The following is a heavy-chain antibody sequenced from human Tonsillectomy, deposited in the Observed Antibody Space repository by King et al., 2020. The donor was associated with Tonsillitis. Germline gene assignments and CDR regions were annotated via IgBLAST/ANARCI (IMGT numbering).Heavy chain of an antibody. CDR1: GFTFDDYG. CDR3: ARESGDLYYYHYMDV. CDR2: INCNGGST. Sequence: DVQLVESGGGVVRPGGSLRLSCAASGFTFDDYGMSWVRQAPGKGLEWVSGINCNGGSTGYADSVKGRFTISRDNAKNSLYLQMNSLRAEDTACYYCARESGDLYYYHYMDVWGKGTTVTVSS. J-gene: IGHJ6*03. V-gene: IGHV3-20*04.